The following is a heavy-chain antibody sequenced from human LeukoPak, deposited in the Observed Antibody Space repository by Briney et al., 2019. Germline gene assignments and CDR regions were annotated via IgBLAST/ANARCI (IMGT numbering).Heavy chain of an antibody. D-gene: IGHD2-15*01. CDR2: ISSSSSYI. Sequence: PGGSLRLSCTASGFTFSSYSMNWVRQAPGKGLEWVSYISSSSSYIYYADSVKGRFTISRDNAKNSLYLQMSSLRAEDTAVYYCASPSGGSAYWGQGTLVTVSS. CDR3: ASPSGGSAY. CDR1: GFTFSSYS. J-gene: IGHJ4*02. V-gene: IGHV3-21*05.